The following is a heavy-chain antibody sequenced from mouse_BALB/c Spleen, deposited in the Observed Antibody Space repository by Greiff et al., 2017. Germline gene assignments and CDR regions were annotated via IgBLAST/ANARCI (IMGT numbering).Heavy chain of an antibody. Sequence: EVQLVESGGGLVQPGGSRKLSCAASGFTFSSFGMHWVRQAPEKGLEWVAYISSGSSTIYYADTVKGRFTISRDNPKNTLFLQMTSLRSEDTAMYYCARSGGNYREYYAMDYWGQGTPVT. CDR1: GFTFSSFG. V-gene: IGHV5-17*02. CDR2: ISSGSSTI. D-gene: IGHD2-1*01. J-gene: IGHJ4*01. CDR3: ARSGGNYREYYAMDY.